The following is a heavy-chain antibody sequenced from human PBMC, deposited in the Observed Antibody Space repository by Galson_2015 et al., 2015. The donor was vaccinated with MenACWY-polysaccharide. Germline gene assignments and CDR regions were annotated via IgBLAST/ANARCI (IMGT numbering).Heavy chain of an antibody. CDR3: ARDPKQNVTTVPTCRFDH. CDR2: INTNTGNT. J-gene: IGHJ4*02. D-gene: IGHD4-17*01. V-gene: IGHV7-4-1*02. CDR1: GYTFTSYA. Sequence: SVKVSCKASGYTFTSYAMNWVRQAPGQGLEWMGRINTNTGNTTYAQGFTGRVVFSLDTSVSTAYLQISSLKAEDTAVYYCARDPKQNVTTVPTCRFDHWGQGTLVTVSS.